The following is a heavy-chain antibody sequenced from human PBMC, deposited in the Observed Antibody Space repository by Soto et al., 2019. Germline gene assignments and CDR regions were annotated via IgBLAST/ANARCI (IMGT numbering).Heavy chain of an antibody. J-gene: IGHJ4*02. D-gene: IGHD2-2*01. V-gene: IGHV3-7*01. Sequence: EVQLVESGGGLVQPGGSLRLSCAASGFTFSGYWMSWVRQAPGKGLGWVANIKQDGSEKYYVDSVKGRFTISRDKAKNSLYLLMNSLRAEDTAVYYCAKNNRYCSSTNCFVFDYWGQGTLVTVSS. CDR3: AKNNRYCSSTNCFVFDY. CDR2: IKQDGSEK. CDR1: GFTFSGYW.